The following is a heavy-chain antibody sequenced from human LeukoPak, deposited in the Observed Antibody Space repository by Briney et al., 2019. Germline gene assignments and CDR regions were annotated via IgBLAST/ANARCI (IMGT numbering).Heavy chain of an antibody. CDR3: VRDHAFDI. CDR2: IYCGGST. V-gene: IGHV3-53*01. J-gene: IGHJ3*02. Sequence: GGSLRLSCAASGFTFSSYSMNWVRQAPGKGLEWVSVIYCGGSTHYADSVKGRFTISRDNSKNTLYLQMNSLRAEDTAVYYCVRDHAFDIWGQGTMVTVSS. CDR1: GFTFSSYS.